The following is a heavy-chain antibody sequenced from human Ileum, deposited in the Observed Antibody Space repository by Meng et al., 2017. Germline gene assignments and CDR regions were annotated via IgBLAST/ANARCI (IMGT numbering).Heavy chain of an antibody. CDR3: ARGDSSNRGFDY. V-gene: IGHV1-18*01. J-gene: IGHJ4*02. CDR1: GYTFTSSG. CDR2: ISPYNGNT. D-gene: IGHD6-19*01. Sequence: QVQLSQSGAGVKTPGASVKVSCKASGYTFTSSGLSWVRQAPGQGLEWMGWISPYNGNTNYAQKVQGRLTVTTDTSTSTAYMELRSLRSADTAVYYCARGDSSNRGFDYWGQGTLVTVSS.